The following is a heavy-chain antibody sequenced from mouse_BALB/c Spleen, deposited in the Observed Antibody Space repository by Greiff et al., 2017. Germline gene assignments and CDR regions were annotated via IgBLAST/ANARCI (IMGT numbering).Heavy chain of an antibody. CDR3: AIPSYDGYSMDY. D-gene: IGHD2-3*01. J-gene: IGHJ4*01. V-gene: IGHV3-6*02. CDR2: ISYDGSN. Sequence: EVKLQESGPGLVKPSQSLSLTCSVTGYSITRGYYWNWIRQFPGNKLEWMGYISYDGSNNYNPSLKNRISITRDTSKNQFFLKLNSVTTEDTATYYCAIPSYDGYSMDYWGQGTSVTVSS. CDR1: GYSITRGYY.